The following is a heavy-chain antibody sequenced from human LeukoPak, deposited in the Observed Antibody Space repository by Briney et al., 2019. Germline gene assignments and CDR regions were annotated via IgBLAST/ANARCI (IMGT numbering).Heavy chain of an antibody. V-gene: IGHV3-30-3*01. Sequence: GGSLRLSCAASGFTFSSYAVHWVRQAPGKGLEWVAVISYDGSNKYYADSVKGRFTISRDNSKNTLYLQMNSLRAEDTAVYYCARDRFTVCSSTSRYLGPYYYYGMDVWGQGTTVTVSS. CDR1: GFTFSSYA. CDR2: ISYDGSNK. J-gene: IGHJ6*02. D-gene: IGHD2-2*01. CDR3: ARDRFTVCSSTSRYLGPYYYYGMDV.